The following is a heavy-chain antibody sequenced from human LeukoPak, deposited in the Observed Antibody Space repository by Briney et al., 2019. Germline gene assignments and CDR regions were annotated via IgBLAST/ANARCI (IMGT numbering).Heavy chain of an antibody. CDR3: ARDHNYAFDN. J-gene: IGHJ4*02. D-gene: IGHD4-11*01. CDR1: GFIFSDYS. V-gene: IGHV3-48*04. Sequence: GGSLRLSCAASGFIFSDYSMNWVRQAPGKGLEWISYIGIDSGNTKYADSVKGRFTISGDNAKSSLYLQMNSLRVEDTAVYYCARDHNYAFDNWGQGTLVTVSS. CDR2: IGIDSGNT.